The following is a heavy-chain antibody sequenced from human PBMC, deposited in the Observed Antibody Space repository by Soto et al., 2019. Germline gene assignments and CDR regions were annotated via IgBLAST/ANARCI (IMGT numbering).Heavy chain of an antibody. Sequence: EEKWLESGGGLVQPGGSLRLSCVASGFSVDDYALNWVRQAPGKGLEWVASFDGRAYYADSVKGRFTISRDRSKNTLDLQMSSLRAEDTAKYFCARDAVTGNGEWDWFATWGQGPQVTV. V-gene: IGHV3-23*01. CDR1: GFSVDDYA. J-gene: IGHJ5*02. D-gene: IGHD6-19*01. CDR2: FDGRA. CDR3: ARDAVTGNGEWDWFAT.